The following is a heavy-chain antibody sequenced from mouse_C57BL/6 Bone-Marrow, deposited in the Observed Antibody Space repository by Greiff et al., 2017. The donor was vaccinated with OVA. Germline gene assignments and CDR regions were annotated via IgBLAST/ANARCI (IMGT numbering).Heavy chain of an antibody. Sequence: EVQLQQSGPELVKPGASVKISCKASGYTFTDYYMNWVKQSHGKSLEWIGDINPNNGGTSYNQKFKGKATLTVDKSSSTAYMELRSLTSEDSAVYYCGYYSNYYYAMDYWGQGTSVTVSS. CDR3: GYYSNYYYAMDY. CDR2: INPNNGGT. CDR1: GYTFTDYY. J-gene: IGHJ4*01. V-gene: IGHV1-26*01. D-gene: IGHD2-5*01.